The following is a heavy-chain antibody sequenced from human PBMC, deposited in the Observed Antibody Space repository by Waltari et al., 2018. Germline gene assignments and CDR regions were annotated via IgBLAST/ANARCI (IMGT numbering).Heavy chain of an antibody. Sequence: QVQLQQWGAGLLKPSETLSLTCAVYGGSFSGYYWSWIRQPPGKGLEWIGEINHSGSTNYNPSLKSRVTISVDTSKNQFSLKLGSVTAADTAVYYCARAQRGYYYYYMDGWGQGTTVTISS. V-gene: IGHV4-34*01. D-gene: IGHD1-1*01. CDR3: ARAQRGYYYYYMDG. CDR1: GGSFSGYY. CDR2: INHSGST. J-gene: IGHJ6*03.